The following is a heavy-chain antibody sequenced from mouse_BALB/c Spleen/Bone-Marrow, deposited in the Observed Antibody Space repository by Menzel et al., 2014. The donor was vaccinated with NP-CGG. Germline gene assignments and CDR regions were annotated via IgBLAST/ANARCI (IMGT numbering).Heavy chain of an antibody. J-gene: IGHJ4*01. Sequence: EVKLVESGPALVKPSQSLSLTCTVTGYSITSGYSWHWIRQFPGNTLEWMGYIHYSGGTNYNPSLKSRISITRDTSKNQFFLQLNSATTEDTATYYCARWNGYYAMDYWGQGTSVTVSS. CDR1: GYSITSGYS. V-gene: IGHV3-1*02. D-gene: IGHD1-2*01. CDR3: ARWNGYYAMDY. CDR2: IHYSGGT.